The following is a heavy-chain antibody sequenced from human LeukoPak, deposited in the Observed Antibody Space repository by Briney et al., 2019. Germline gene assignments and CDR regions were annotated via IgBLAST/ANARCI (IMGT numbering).Heavy chain of an antibody. Sequence: SETLSLTCSVSGDSIDSINTYYWSWIRQSPDKGLEWIGFIRHSGTTNYNPSFRSRVTMSVDTSKNHFSLKLTSVTAADTAVCYCARTPPERCPGSTCYPYFDYWGQGTLVTVSS. J-gene: IGHJ4*02. CDR3: ARTPPERCPGSTCYPYFDY. V-gene: IGHV4-61*03. CDR1: GDSIDSINTYY. D-gene: IGHD2/OR15-2a*01. CDR2: IRHSGTT.